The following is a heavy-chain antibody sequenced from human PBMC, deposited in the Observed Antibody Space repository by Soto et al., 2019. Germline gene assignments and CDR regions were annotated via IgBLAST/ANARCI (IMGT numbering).Heavy chain of an antibody. CDR1: GYTFTSYA. CDR3: PGGVAPYYFAY. CDR2: INAGNGNT. V-gene: IGHV1-3*05. J-gene: IGHJ4*02. D-gene: IGHD2-15*01. Sequence: QVQLVQSGAEEKKPGASVKVSCKASGYTFTSYAMHWVRQAPGQRLEWMGWINAGNGNTKYSQKFQGRVTITRDTPASTASWGLSTLRSKDTAVYYFPGGVAPYYFAYWGKETLVPVSS.